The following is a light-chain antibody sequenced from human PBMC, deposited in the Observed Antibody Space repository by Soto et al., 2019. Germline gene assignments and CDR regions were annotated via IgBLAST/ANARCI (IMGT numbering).Light chain of an antibody. CDR2: SDN. V-gene: IGLV1-44*01. J-gene: IGLJ2*01. CDR3: AAWDDSPNGVV. CDR1: RSNIGSNI. Sequence: QSVLTQPPSASGTPGQRVTISCSGSRSNIGSNIVNWYQQLPGTAPKLLIYSDNQRPSGVPDRFSGSKSGTSASLAISGLQSEDEADYYGAAWDDSPNGVVFGGGTKLTVL.